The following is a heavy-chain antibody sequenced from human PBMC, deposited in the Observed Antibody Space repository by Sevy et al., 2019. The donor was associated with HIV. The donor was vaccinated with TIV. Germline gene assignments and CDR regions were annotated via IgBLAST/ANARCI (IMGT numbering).Heavy chain of an antibody. J-gene: IGHJ4*02. D-gene: IGHD3-10*01. CDR1: GGSISSSSYY. CDR2: IYYSGST. CDR3: ARTSSPPWYYDGSGSYLTFVY. Sequence: SETLSLTCTVSGGSISSSSYYWGWIRQPPGKGLEWIGSIYYSGSTYYNPSLKSRVTISVDTPKNQFSLKLSSVTAADTAVYYCARTSSPPWYYDGSGSYLTFVYWGQGTLVTVSS. V-gene: IGHV4-39*01.